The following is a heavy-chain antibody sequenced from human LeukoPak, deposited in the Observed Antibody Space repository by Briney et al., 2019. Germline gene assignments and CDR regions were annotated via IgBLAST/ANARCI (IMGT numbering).Heavy chain of an antibody. CDR2: IRYDGSNK. CDR1: GFTFSSYG. V-gene: IGHV3-30*02. J-gene: IGHJ4*02. CDR3: AKRKGGYRYGSEDYFDY. Sequence: GGSLRLSCAASGFTFSSYGMHWVRQAPGKGLEWVACIRYDGSNKYYADSVKGRFTISRDNSKNPLYLQMHPLRADDTAVYYCAKRKGGYRYGSEDYFDYWGQGTLVTVSS. D-gene: IGHD5-18*01.